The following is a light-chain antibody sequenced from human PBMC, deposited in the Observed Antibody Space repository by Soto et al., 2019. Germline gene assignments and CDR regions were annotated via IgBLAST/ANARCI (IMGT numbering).Light chain of an antibody. J-gene: IGLJ3*02. Sequence: QSALTQPASVSGSPGQSITISCTGTSSDVGGYNYVSWYQQHPGKAPKLMIYEVSNRPSGVSNRFSGSKSGNTASLTISGLQAEDEADYYCSSYTSSSTLRRWVFGGGTKLTVL. CDR2: EVS. CDR3: SSYTSSSTLRRWV. CDR1: SSDVGGYNY. V-gene: IGLV2-14*01.